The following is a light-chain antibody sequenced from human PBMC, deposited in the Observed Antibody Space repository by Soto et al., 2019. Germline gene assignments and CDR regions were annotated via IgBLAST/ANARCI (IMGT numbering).Light chain of an antibody. CDR2: SNN. Sequence: QSVLTQPPSASGTPGQRVTISCSGSSSNIGSNTVNWYQQLPGTAPKLLIYSNNQRPSGVPDRFSGSKSGTSASLAISGLQSEEEADYYCAAWDDSLTGYVFGPGTEVTVL. CDR3: AAWDDSLTGYV. CDR1: SSNIGSNT. V-gene: IGLV1-44*01. J-gene: IGLJ1*01.